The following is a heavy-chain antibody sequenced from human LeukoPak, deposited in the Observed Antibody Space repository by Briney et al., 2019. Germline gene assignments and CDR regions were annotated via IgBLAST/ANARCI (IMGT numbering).Heavy chain of an antibody. V-gene: IGHV1-2*02. D-gene: IGHD3-10*01. CDR2: INPNSGGT. Sequence: ASVKVSCKASGYTFTGYYMHWVRQAPGQGLERMGWINPNSGGTNYAQKFQGRVTMTRDTSISTGYMELSRLRSDDTAVYYCAREYSRFGELNDYWGQGTLVTVSS. J-gene: IGHJ4*02. CDR3: AREYSRFGELNDY. CDR1: GYTFTGYY.